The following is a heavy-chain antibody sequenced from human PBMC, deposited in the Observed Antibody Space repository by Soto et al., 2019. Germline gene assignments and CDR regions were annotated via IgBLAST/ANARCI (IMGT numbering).Heavy chain of an antibody. J-gene: IGHJ5*02. V-gene: IGHV1-8*01. CDR2: MNPGSGDT. Sequence: GASVKVSCKASGYTFTNNDVSWVRQATGQGLEWMGGMNPGSGDTGYAQKFQGRVTMTRDISIATAYMELSSLRSDDTAIYYCATMATFGSLNWFDPWGQGTLVTVS. D-gene: IGHD3-10*01. CDR3: ATMATFGSLNWFDP. CDR1: GYTFTNND.